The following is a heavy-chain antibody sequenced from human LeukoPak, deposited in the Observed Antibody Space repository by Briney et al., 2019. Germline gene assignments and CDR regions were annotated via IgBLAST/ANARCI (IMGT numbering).Heavy chain of an antibody. CDR2: IIPIFGTA. CDR3: ARDLGRDGYNFGYYYGMDV. D-gene: IGHD5-24*01. CDR1: GGTFSSYA. Sequence: SLKVSCKASGGTFSSYAISWVRQAPGQGLEWMGGIIPIFGTANYAQKFQGRVTITADESTSTAYMELSSLRSEDTAVYYCARDLGRDGYNFGYYYGMDVWGQGTTVTVSS. J-gene: IGHJ6*02. V-gene: IGHV1-69*13.